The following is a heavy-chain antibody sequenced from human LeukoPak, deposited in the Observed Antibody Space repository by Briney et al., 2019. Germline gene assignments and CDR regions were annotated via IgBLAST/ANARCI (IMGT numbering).Heavy chain of an antibody. V-gene: IGHV3-74*01. CDR3: AREFGVVVRTSSSDYYGMDV. CDR2: INSDGSST. D-gene: IGHD2-15*01. Sequence: GGSLRLSCAASGFTFSSYWMHWVRQAPGKGLVWVSRINSDGSSTSYADSVKGRFTISRDNAKNTLYLQMNSLRAEDTAVYYCAREFGVVVRTSSSDYYGMDVWGQGTTVTVSS. J-gene: IGHJ6*02. CDR1: GFTFSSYW.